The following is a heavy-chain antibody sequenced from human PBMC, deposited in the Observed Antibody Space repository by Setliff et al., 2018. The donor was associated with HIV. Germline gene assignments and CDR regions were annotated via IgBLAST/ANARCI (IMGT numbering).Heavy chain of an antibody. V-gene: IGHV3-23*03. D-gene: IGHD5-18*01. CDR3: AKDQVGYSYGHYYYYMDV. Sequence: GGSLRLSCAASGFTFSSYAMSWVRQGPGKGLEWVSVIYSGGSTTYYADSVKGRFTISRDNSKNTLYLQMNSLRAEDTAIYYCAKDQVGYSYGHYYYYMDVWGKGTTVTVSS. CDR2: IYSGGSTT. J-gene: IGHJ6*03. CDR1: GFTFSSYA.